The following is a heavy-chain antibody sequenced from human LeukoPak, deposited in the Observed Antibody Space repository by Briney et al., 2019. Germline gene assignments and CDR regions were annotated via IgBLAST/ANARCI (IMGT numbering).Heavy chain of an antibody. J-gene: IGHJ6*03. V-gene: IGHV4-59*01. CDR1: GGSLSSYY. Sequence: PSETLSLTCTVSGGSLSSYYRSWIRQPPGKGLEWIGYIYYSGSTNYNPSLKSRVTISVETSKNQFSLKLSSVTAADTAVYYCARETYYYDSSGYYPYMDVWGKGTTVTVSS. CDR3: ARETYYYDSSGYYPYMDV. CDR2: IYYSGST. D-gene: IGHD3-22*01.